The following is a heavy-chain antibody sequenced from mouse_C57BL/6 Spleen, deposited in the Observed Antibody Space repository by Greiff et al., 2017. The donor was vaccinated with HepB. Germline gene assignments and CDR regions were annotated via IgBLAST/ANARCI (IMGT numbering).Heavy chain of an antibody. CDR1: GYTFTSYW. J-gene: IGHJ2*01. Sequence: VQLQESGAELVKPGASVKMSCKASGYTFTSYWITWVKQRPGQGLEWIGDIYPGSGSTNYNEKFKSKATLTVDTSSSTAYMQLSSLTSEDSAVYYCAREEGDYYGSSYGYWGQGTTLTVSS. CDR3: AREEGDYYGSSYGY. D-gene: IGHD1-1*01. V-gene: IGHV1-55*01. CDR2: IYPGSGST.